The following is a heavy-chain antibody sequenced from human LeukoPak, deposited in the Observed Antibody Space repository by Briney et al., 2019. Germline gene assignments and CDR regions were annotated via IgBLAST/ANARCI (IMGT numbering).Heavy chain of an antibody. D-gene: IGHD4-23*01. J-gene: IGHJ4*02. Sequence: NPSESLSLTCTISGGSISSSSEYCGWIRQPPGRGLEWVGNICYSGTTYYNPSLQSRGTICVVPSKSQFCLKLSSVTAAEKDVYYCARHYGGNPGYFDYWGQGTLVTVSS. V-gene: IGHV4-39*01. CDR1: GGSISSSSEY. CDR2: ICYSGTT. CDR3: ARHYGGNPGYFDY.